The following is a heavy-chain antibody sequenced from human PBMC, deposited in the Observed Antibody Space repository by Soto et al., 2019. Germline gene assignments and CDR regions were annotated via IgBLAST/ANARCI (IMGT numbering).Heavy chain of an antibody. V-gene: IGHV3-7*01. CDR1: GFPFSSYD. Sequence: GGSLRLSCAASGFPFSSYDMSWVRQAPGKGLEWVANINQDGSEKNYVDSVKGRFTISRDNAKNSVYLQMTSLTAEDSALYYCSRSLNAWGQGTLVTVSS. CDR2: INQDGSEK. J-gene: IGHJ5*02. CDR3: SRSLNA.